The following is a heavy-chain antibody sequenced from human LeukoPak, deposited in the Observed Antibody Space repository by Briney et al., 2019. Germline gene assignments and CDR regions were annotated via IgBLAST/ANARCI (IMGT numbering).Heavy chain of an antibody. CDR1: GFTFSSYA. CDR3: AKVYYDFWSGPCNY. D-gene: IGHD3-3*01. J-gene: IGHJ4*02. CDR2: ISGSGGST. Sequence: GGSLRLSWAASGFTFSSYAMSWVRQAPGKGLEWVSAISGSGGSTYYADSVKGRFTISRDNSKNTLYLQMNSLRAEDTAVYYCAKVYYDFWSGPCNYWGQGTLVTVSS. V-gene: IGHV3-23*01.